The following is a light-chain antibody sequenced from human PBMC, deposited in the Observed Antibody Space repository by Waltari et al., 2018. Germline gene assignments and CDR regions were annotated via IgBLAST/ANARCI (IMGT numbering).Light chain of an antibody. CDR3: LQYNGEPRT. J-gene: IGKJ1*01. CDR1: QNINTW. V-gene: IGKV1-5*03. Sequence: IQFTQFPSTLSASVGDRVTITCRASQNINTWLAWHQQKPGKAPKLLIYKASSLESGVPSRFSGSGSGTEFTLTISSLQPDDFATYYCLQYNGEPRTFGQGTKVEVK. CDR2: KAS.